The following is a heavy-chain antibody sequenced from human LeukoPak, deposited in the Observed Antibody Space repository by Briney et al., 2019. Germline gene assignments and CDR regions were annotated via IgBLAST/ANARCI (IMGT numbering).Heavy chain of an antibody. CDR3: ARETSGNYYFDS. CDR2: IDSGGNYI. Sequence: GGSLRLSCAASGFTFSTYIMKWVRQAPGKGLAWVSSIDSGGNYIDYADSVKGRFTISRDNAKDSLYLQMNSLRAEDTAVYYCARETSGNYYFDSWGQGTLVTVSS. CDR1: GFTFSTYI. V-gene: IGHV3-21*01. D-gene: IGHD1-26*01. J-gene: IGHJ4*02.